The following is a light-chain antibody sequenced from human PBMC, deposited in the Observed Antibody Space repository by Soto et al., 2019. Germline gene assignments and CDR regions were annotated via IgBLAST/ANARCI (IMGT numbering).Light chain of an antibody. CDR3: QHFRA. CDR2: DAS. CDR1: QSVDIY. J-gene: IGKJ5*01. V-gene: IGKV3-11*01. Sequence: EIVLTQSPATLSLSPGERATLSCRASQSVDIYLAWYQQKPGQAPRLLIYDASNRATGIPDRFSGSGSGTDFTLTLSRVEPDDFAVYYCQHFRAFGQGTRLEIK.